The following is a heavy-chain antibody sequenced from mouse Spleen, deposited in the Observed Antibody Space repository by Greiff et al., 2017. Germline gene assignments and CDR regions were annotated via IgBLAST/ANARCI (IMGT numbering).Heavy chain of an antibody. Sequence: EVQVVESGGGLVKPGGSLKLSCAASGFTFSSYTMSWVRQTPEKRLEWVATISSGGSYTYYPDSVKGRFTISRDNAKNTLYLQMSSLKSEDTAMYYCTRGPRGNYDYFDYWGQGTTLTVSS. CDR2: ISSGGSYT. D-gene: IGHD2-1*01. J-gene: IGHJ2*01. V-gene: IGHV5-6-4*01. CDR1: GFTFSSYT. CDR3: TRGPRGNYDYFDY.